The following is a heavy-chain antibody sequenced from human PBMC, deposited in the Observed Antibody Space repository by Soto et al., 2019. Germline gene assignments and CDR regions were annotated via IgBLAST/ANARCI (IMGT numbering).Heavy chain of an antibody. CDR1: GGTFSSYA. V-gene: IGHV1-69*01. J-gene: IGHJ5*02. CDR2: IIPIFGTA. D-gene: IGHD2-15*01. Sequence: QVQLVQSGAEVKKPGSSVKVSCKASGGTFSSYAISWVRQAPGQGLEWMGGIIPIFGTANYAQKFQGRVKITADESTSTAYMELSSLRSEDTAVYYCARMRRYCSGGSCFSGWFDPGAREPWSPSPQ. CDR3: ARMRRYCSGGSCFSGWFDP.